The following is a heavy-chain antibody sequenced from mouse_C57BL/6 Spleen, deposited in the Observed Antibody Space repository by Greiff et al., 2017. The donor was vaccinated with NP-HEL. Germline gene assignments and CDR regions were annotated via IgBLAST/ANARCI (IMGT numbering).Heavy chain of an antibody. J-gene: IGHJ3*01. Sequence: VQLQESGAELARPGASVKLSCKASGYTFTSYGISWVKQRTGQGLEWIGEIYPRSGNTYYNEKFKGKATLTADKSSSTAYMELRSLTSEDSAVYFCARREDYDYDLFAYWGQGTLVTVSA. CDR1: GYTFTSYG. V-gene: IGHV1-81*01. CDR2: IYPRSGNT. CDR3: ARREDYDYDLFAY. D-gene: IGHD2-4*01.